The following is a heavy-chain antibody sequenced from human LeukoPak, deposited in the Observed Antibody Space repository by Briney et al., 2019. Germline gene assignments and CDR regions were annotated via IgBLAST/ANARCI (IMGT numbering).Heavy chain of an antibody. V-gene: IGHV3-74*01. CDR3: ATDSYVSGSYYRLFY. J-gene: IGHJ4*02. CDR2: INSDGGTT. D-gene: IGHD3-10*01. CDR1: GFTFSNYG. Sequence: GGTLRLSCVASGFTFSNYGMNWVRQAPGKGLVWVSGINSDGGTTTYADSVKGRFTISRDNAKNTLYLQMNNLRAEDTAIYYCATDSYVSGSYYRLFYWGQGTLVTVSS.